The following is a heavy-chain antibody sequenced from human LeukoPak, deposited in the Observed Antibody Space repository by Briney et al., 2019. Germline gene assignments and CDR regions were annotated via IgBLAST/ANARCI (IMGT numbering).Heavy chain of an antibody. CDR3: ARNYGDYTLYNWFDP. D-gene: IGHD4-17*01. CDR2: ISYDGSNK. Sequence: GGSLRLSCAAPGFTFSSYAMHWVRQAPGKGLEWVAVISYDGSNKYYADSVKGRFTISRDNSKNTLYLQMNSLRAEDTAVYYCARNYGDYTLYNWFDPWGQGTLVTVSS. V-gene: IGHV3-30*04. J-gene: IGHJ5*02. CDR1: GFTFSSYA.